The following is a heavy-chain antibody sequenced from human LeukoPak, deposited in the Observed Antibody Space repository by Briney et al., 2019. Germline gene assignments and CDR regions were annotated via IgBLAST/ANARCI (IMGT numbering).Heavy chain of an antibody. V-gene: IGHV3-48*03. CDR3: ARDQDWVPDY. CDR1: GFSFSSYE. Sequence: PGGSLRLSCAASGFSFSSYEMNWVRQAPGKGLEWVSYISSSGGTRNYADSVKGRFTISRDNARKSLYLQMNSLRAEDTAVYYCARDQDWVPDYWGQGTLVTVSS. CDR2: ISSSGGTR. D-gene: IGHD3/OR15-3a*01. J-gene: IGHJ4*02.